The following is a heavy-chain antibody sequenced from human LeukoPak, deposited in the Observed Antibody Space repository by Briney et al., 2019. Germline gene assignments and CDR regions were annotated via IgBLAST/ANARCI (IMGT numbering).Heavy chain of an antibody. CDR3: VKGAYGTSSTYFDY. CDR1: GFTFSSYA. J-gene: IGHJ4*02. CDR2: ISGSGGDT. V-gene: IGHV3-23*01. D-gene: IGHD6-6*01. Sequence: GGSLRLSCAASGFTFSSYAMTWVRQAPGKGLEWVSTISGSGGDTYYADSVKGRFTVSRDNSKNTLSLQMNSLRAADTAVYYCVKGAYGTSSTYFDYWGQGTLVTVSS.